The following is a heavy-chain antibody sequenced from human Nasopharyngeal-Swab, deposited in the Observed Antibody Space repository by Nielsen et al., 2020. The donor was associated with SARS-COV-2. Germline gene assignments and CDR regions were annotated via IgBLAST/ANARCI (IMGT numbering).Heavy chain of an antibody. D-gene: IGHD3-10*01. Sequence: GESLKISCAASGFTFSSYGMHWVRQAPGKGPEWVAVIWYDGSNKYYADSVKGRFTISRDNAKNSLYLQMNSLRVEDTAVYYCARDLDVNMNRGDPGDWGQGTLVTVSS. V-gene: IGHV3-33*01. CDR1: GFTFSSYG. CDR2: IWYDGSNK. J-gene: IGHJ4*02. CDR3: ARDLDVNMNRGDPGD.